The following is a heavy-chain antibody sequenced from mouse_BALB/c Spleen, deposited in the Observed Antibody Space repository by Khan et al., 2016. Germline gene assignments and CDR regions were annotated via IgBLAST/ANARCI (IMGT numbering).Heavy chain of an antibody. CDR3: ARGAY. J-gene: IGHJ3*01. CDR1: GYIFTNYW. V-gene: IGHV1-9*01. CDR2: ILPGSGSV. Sequence: QVQLQQSGAELMKPGASVKISCKTTGYIFTNYWIERIKERPGHGLAWIGEILPGSGSVNCNEKFMGTATFTAETSSNPPYMQLSSLTSEYSAVYDCARGAYWGQGTLVTVSA.